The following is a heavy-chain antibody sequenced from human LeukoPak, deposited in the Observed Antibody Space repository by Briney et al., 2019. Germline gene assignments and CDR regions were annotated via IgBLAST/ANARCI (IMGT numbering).Heavy chain of an antibody. V-gene: IGHV4-38-2*01. CDR3: ARRHDSYYYYYIDV. J-gene: IGHJ6*03. Sequence: ASEKLPLTCAGLDYYISHNYHWAWIRQPPARGLEGIVSLYHSDSAYYNTSLRSRLPISLDPPKHQSSLALRFVTAPDQAVYSCARRHDSYYYYYIDVWGSGTTVTVSS. CDR2: LYHSDSA. CDR1: DYYISHNYH.